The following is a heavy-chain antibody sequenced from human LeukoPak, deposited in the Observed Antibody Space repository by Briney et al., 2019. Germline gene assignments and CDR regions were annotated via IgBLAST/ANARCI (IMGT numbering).Heavy chain of an antibody. J-gene: IGHJ4*02. CDR1: GYTFTCYF. CDR2: INPKSGGT. V-gene: IGHV1-2*02. CDR3: ARGRGYNYGHEGSVDF. D-gene: IGHD5-18*01. Sequence: ASVTVSCKASGYTFTCYFMHWVRQAPGQGLEWMGWINPKSGGTNYAQKFQGRVTMTRDTSISTAYMELSRLGSDDTAVYYCARGRGYNYGHEGSVDFWGQGTLVTVSS.